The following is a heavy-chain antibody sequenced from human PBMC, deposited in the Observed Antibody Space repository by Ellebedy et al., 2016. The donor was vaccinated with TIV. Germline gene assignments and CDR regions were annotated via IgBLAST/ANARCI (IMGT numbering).Heavy chain of an antibody. CDR3: AKGWLGAGAGTDFDY. D-gene: IGHD6-13*01. CDR1: GFPFSSYA. V-gene: IGHV3-23*01. CDR2: IGDSGGNT. Sequence: GESLKISCAASGFPFSSYAMSWVRQPPGKGLEWVSSIGDSGGNTYYADSVRGRFTFSRDNSKNTLYLQMNSLRAEDTAVYYCAKGWLGAGAGTDFDYWGRGTLVTVSS. J-gene: IGHJ4*02.